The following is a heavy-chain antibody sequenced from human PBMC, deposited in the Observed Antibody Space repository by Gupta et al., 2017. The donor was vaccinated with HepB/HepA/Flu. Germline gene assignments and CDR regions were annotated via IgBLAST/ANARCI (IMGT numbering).Heavy chain of an antibody. CDR1: GGSFSGYY. Sequence: QVQLQQWGAGLLKPSETLSLTCAVYGGSFSGYYWSWIRQPPGKGLEWIGEINHSGSTNYNPSLKSRVTISVDTSKNQFSLKLSSVTAADTAVYYCARVDFGVVYYYYMDVWGKGTTVTVSS. CDR2: INHSGST. D-gene: IGHD3-3*01. J-gene: IGHJ6*03. CDR3: ARVDFGVVYYYYMDV. V-gene: IGHV4-34*01.